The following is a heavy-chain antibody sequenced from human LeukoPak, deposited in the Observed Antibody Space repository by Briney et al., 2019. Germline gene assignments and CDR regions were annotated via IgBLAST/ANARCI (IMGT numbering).Heavy chain of an antibody. CDR3: ATLPPDY. J-gene: IGHJ4*02. Sequence: SETLSLTCTVSGGSISTYYWSWLRQPPGKGLEWIGYIYYTENTNYNPSLKSRVTISVDTSKNQFSLKLSSVTAADTAVYYCATLPPDYWGQGTLVTVSS. CDR1: GGSISTYY. CDR2: IYYTENT. V-gene: IGHV4-59*01.